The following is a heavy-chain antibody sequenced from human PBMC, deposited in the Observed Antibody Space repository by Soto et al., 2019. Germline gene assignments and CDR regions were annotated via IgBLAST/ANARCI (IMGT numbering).Heavy chain of an antibody. Sequence: EVQLVESGGGLVQPGGSLRLSCAASGFTFSSYWIHWVRQALWKCLVWVSGINSDVSSPTSSDSVKGRFTISRDNAKNTLYLQMTSLRAEDTAVYYCARVSREVVPAAIDYWGQGTLVTVSS. CDR1: GFTFSSYW. V-gene: IGHV3-74*01. CDR2: INSDVSSP. D-gene: IGHD2-2*01. CDR3: ARVSREVVPAAIDY. J-gene: IGHJ4*02.